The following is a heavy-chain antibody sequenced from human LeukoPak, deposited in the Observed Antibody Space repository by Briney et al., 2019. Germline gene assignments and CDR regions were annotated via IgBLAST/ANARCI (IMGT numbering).Heavy chain of an antibody. CDR2: ISSGGNYI. Sequence: GGSLRLSCAASGLTFSSYSMTWVRQAPGKGLQWVSSISSGGNYIYYADSLKGRFTISRDNAKNSLYLQMNSLRGEDTAVYYCARGYSSTWATGYWGQGTQVTVSS. CDR1: GLTFSSYS. D-gene: IGHD6-13*01. V-gene: IGHV3-21*01. J-gene: IGHJ4*02. CDR3: ARGYSSTWATGY.